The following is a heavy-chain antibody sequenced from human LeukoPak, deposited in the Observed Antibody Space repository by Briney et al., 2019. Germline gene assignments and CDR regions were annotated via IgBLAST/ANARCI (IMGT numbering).Heavy chain of an antibody. CDR1: GYTFTSYD. D-gene: IGHD3-16*01. Sequence: ASVKVSCKASGYTFTSYDINWVRQATGQGLEWMGWMNPDSGNTGYAQKFQGRLTMTRNTSISTAYMELSSLRSEDTAVYYCARVLTFGGIGYNWFDPWGQGTLVTVSS. CDR2: MNPDSGNT. J-gene: IGHJ5*02. CDR3: ARVLTFGGIGYNWFDP. V-gene: IGHV1-8*01.